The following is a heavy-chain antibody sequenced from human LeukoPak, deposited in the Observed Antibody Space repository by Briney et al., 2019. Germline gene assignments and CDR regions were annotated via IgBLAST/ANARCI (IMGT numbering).Heavy chain of an antibody. J-gene: IGHJ6*02. CDR3: AKDLGGYYYYYYGMDV. D-gene: IGHD3-10*01. Sequence: GGSLRLSCAASGVNFDDYAMHWVRQAPGKGLEWVSGISWNSGSIGYAVSVKGRFTISRDNAKNSLYLQMNSLRAEDTALYYCAKDLGGYYYYYYGMDVWGQGTTVTVSS. CDR1: GVNFDDYA. V-gene: IGHV3-9*01. CDR2: ISWNSGSI.